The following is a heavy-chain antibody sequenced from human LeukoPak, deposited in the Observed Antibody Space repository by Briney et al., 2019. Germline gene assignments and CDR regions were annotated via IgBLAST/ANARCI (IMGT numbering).Heavy chain of an antibody. D-gene: IGHD2-21*02. CDR1: GYTFISYG. CDR2: ISGYNGNT. J-gene: IGHJ2*01. Sequence: ASVKVSRKASGYTFISYGISLVRHAPGQGLEWMGWISGYNGNTNYAQNLQGRVTMTTDTSTSTAYMELRSLRSDDTAVYYCARGLGVVTAQSEQPKPRYFDLWGRGTQVTVSS. V-gene: IGHV1-18*01. CDR3: ARGLGVVTAQSEQPKPRYFDL.